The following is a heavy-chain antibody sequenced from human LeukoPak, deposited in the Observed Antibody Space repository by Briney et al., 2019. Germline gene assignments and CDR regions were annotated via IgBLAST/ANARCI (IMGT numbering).Heavy chain of an antibody. CDR3: ARDLLAAAGLTNYYYYMDV. V-gene: IGHV4-4*07. Sequence: SETLSLTCTVSGGSISSYYWSWIRQPAGKGLEWIGRIYTSGSTNYNHSLNSRVTMSVDTSKNQFSLKLSSVTAADTAVYYCARDLLAAAGLTNYYYYMDVWGKGTTVTVSS. D-gene: IGHD6-13*01. CDR1: GGSISSYY. CDR2: IYTSGST. J-gene: IGHJ6*03.